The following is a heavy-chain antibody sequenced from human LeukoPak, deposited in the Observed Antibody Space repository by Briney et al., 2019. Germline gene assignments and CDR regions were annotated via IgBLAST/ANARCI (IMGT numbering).Heavy chain of an antibody. Sequence: EASVKVSCKASGYTFTSYGISWVRQATGQGLEWMGWMNPNSGNTGYAQKFQGRVTMTRNTSISTAYMELSSLRSEDTAVYYCASANGPIPLQLPNWGQGTLVTVSS. CDR1: GYTFTSYG. CDR3: ASANGPIPLQLPN. V-gene: IGHV1-8*02. J-gene: IGHJ4*02. D-gene: IGHD2-2*01. CDR2: MNPNSGNT.